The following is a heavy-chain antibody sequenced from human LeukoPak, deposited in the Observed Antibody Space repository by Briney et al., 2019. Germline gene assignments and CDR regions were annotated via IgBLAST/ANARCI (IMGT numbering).Heavy chain of an antibody. CDR3: ARLGAGYSYGYGSYYYYYMDV. CDR1: GGSISSYY. D-gene: IGHD5-18*01. J-gene: IGHJ6*03. Sequence: PSETLSLTCTVSGGSISSYYWSWIRQPPGKGLEWIGYIYYSGSTNYNPSLKSRVTISVDTSKNQFSLKLSSVTAADTAVYYCARLGAGYSYGYGSYYYYYMDVWGKGTTVTVSS. V-gene: IGHV4-59*01. CDR2: IYYSGST.